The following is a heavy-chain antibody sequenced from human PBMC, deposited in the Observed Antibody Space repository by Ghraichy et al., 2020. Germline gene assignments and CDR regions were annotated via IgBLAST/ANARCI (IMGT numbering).Heavy chain of an antibody. CDR1: GGSISSGGYY. D-gene: IGHD3-16*01. V-gene: IGHV4-31*03. J-gene: IGHJ4*02. CDR2: IYYSGST. CDR3: ARDRGGVTPLGY. Sequence: SETLSLTCTVSGGSISSGGYYWSWIRQHPGKGLEWIGYIYYSGSTYYNTSLKSRVTISVDTSKNQFSLKLSSVTAADTAVYYCARDRGGVTPLGYWGQGTLVTVSS.